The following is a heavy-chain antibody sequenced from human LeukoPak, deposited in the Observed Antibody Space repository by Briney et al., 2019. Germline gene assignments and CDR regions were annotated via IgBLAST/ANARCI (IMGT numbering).Heavy chain of an antibody. D-gene: IGHD2-15*01. Sequence: SETLSLTCAVYGGSFSGYYWSWIRQPPGKGLEWIGEINHGGSTNYNPSLKSRVTISVDTSENQFSLKLSSVTAADTAVYYCARWFDPRGRIVVAANRLPTKKHNWFDPWGQGTLVTVSS. V-gene: IGHV4-34*01. J-gene: IGHJ5*02. CDR1: GGSFSGYY. CDR2: INHGGST. CDR3: ARWFDPRGRIVVAANRLPTKKHNWFDP.